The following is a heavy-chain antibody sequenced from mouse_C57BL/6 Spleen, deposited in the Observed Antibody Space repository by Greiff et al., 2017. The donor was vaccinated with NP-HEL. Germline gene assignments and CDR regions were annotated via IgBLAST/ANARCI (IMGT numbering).Heavy chain of an antibody. Sequence: VKLQESGPELVKPGASVKISCKASGYAFSSSWMNWVKQRPGKGLEWIGRIYPGDGDTNYNGKFKGKATLTADKSSSTAYMQLSSLTSENSAVYFCAREVYAYAMDYWGQGTSVTVSS. CDR1: GYAFSSSW. V-gene: IGHV1-82*01. J-gene: IGHJ4*01. CDR3: AREVYAYAMDY. CDR2: IYPGDGDT. D-gene: IGHD2-14*01.